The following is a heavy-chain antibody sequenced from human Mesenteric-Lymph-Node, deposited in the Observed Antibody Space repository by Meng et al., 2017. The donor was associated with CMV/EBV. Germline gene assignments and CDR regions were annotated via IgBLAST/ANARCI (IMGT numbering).Heavy chain of an antibody. D-gene: IGHD2-2*01. CDR3: ARDYGPAGDLYGDNWFDP. V-gene: IGHV1-46*01. J-gene: IGHJ5*02. CDR1: GYTFTSYY. CDR2: INPSGGST. Sequence: ASVKVSCKASGYTFTSYYMHWVRQAPGQGLEWMGIINPSGGSTSYAQKFQGRVTMTRDTSTSTVYMELSSLRSEDTAVYYCARDYGPAGDLYGDNWFDPWGQGTLVTVSS.